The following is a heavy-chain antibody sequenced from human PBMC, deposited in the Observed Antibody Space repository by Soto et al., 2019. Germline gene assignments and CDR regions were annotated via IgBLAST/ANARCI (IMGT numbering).Heavy chain of an antibody. CDR1: GGSIRSYY. Sequence: QVQLQESGPGLVKPSETLSLTCTVSGGSIRSYYWSWIRQPPGKGLEWIGYIYYSGSINYNPSLKSRVTISVDTSKNQFSLKLSSVTAADTAVYYCARDAVAGLFDYWGQGTLVTVSS. CDR2: IYYSGSI. D-gene: IGHD6-19*01. J-gene: IGHJ4*02. CDR3: ARDAVAGLFDY. V-gene: IGHV4-59*01.